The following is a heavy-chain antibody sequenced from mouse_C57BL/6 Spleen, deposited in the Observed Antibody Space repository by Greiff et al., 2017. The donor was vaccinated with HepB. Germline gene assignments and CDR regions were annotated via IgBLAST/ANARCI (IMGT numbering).Heavy chain of an antibody. D-gene: IGHD1-1*01. CDR1: GFNIKDDY. V-gene: IGHV14-4*01. J-gene: IGHJ1*03. CDR3: TTDYYGSSYGVLYFDV. Sequence: EVQLQQSGAELVRPGASVKLSCTASGFNIKDDYMHWVKQRPEQGLEWIGWIDPENGDTEYASKFQGKATITADTSSNTAYLQLSSLTSEDTAVYSCTTDYYGSSYGVLYFDVWGTETTFTVSS. CDR2: IDPENGDT.